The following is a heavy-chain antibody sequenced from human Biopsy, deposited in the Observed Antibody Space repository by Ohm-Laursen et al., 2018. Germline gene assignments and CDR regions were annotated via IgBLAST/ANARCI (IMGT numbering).Heavy chain of an antibody. CDR3: ARDYNTSGYYYVS. V-gene: IGHV4-39*01. J-gene: IGHJ5*02. Sequence: GTLSLTCPVSGGSISNNNYYWGWIRQPPGKGLEWIGSIFYRGSTHYKPSLKSRVNISVETSMNLFSLKLNSVTAADTAVYYCARDYNTSGYYYVSWGQRTLVTVSS. CDR1: GGSISNNNYY. D-gene: IGHD3-22*01. CDR2: IFYRGST.